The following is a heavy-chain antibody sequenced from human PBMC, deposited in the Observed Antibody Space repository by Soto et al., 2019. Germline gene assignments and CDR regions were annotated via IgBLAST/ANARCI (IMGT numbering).Heavy chain of an antibody. V-gene: IGHV1-2*04. CDR2: INPNSGGT. D-gene: IGHD3-9*01. CDR3: ARGGYDILTGYSRANYYYYYGMDV. J-gene: IGHJ6*02. CDR1: GYTFTGYY. Sequence: ASVKVSCKASGYTFTGYYMHWVRQAPGQGLEWMGWINPNSGGTNYAQKFQGWVTMTRDTSISTAYMELSRLRSDDTAVYYCARGGYDILTGYSRANYYYYYGMDVWGQGTTVTVS.